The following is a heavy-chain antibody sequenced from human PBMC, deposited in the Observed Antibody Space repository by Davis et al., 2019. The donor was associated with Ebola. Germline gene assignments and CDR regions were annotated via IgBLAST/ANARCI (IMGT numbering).Heavy chain of an antibody. V-gene: IGHV3-7*01. D-gene: IGHD6-19*01. J-gene: IGHJ6*04. CDR1: GFTFSSYW. CDR3: ARGEDSSGWYYYYYYYGMDV. CDR2: IKQDGSEK. Sequence: GESLKISCAASGFTFSSYWMSWVRQAPGKGLEWVANIKQDGSEKYYVDSVKGRFTISRDNAKNSLYLQMNSLRAEDTAVYYCARGEDSSGWYYYYYYYGMDVWGKGTTVTVSS.